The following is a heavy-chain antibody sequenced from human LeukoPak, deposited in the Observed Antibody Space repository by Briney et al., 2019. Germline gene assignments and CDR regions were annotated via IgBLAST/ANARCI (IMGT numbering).Heavy chain of an antibody. Sequence: GGSLRLXCAASGFTFDDYGMSWVRQAPGKGLEWVSGINWNGGSTGYADSVKGRFTISRDNAKNSLYLQMNSLRAGDTALYYCARDGYDDYVWGSYRPDYWGQGTLVTVSS. CDR1: GFTFDDYG. CDR3: ARDGYDDYVWGSYRPDY. D-gene: IGHD3-16*02. CDR2: INWNGGST. V-gene: IGHV3-20*04. J-gene: IGHJ4*02.